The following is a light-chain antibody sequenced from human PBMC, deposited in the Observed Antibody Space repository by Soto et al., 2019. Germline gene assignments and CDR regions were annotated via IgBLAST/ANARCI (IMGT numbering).Light chain of an antibody. Sequence: DIQMTQSPSTVSASVGDRVTITCGASQNINTWLAWYQQKPGKAPKLLILKASSLESGVPSRFSGSGSGTEFTLTISSLEPDDLATYYCQQYNNYFWAFGQGTKVDIK. CDR1: QNINTW. CDR2: KAS. J-gene: IGKJ1*01. CDR3: QQYNNYFWA. V-gene: IGKV1-5*03.